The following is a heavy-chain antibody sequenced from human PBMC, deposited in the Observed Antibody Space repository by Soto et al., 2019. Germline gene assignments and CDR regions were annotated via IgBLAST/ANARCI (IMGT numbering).Heavy chain of an antibody. V-gene: IGHV4-39*01. CDR3: ARILVVPAATDDFDY. Sequence: SETLSLTCTVSGGSISSSSYYWGWIRQPPGKGLEWIGSIYYSGSTYYNPSLKSRVTISVDTSKNPFSLKLSSVTAADTAVYYCARILVVPAATDDFDYWGQGTLVTVSS. D-gene: IGHD2-2*01. CDR1: GGSISSSSYY. J-gene: IGHJ4*02. CDR2: IYYSGST.